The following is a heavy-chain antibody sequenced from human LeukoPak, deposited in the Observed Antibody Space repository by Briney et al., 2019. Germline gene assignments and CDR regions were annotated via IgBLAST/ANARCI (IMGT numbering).Heavy chain of an antibody. V-gene: IGHV3-48*01. D-gene: IGHD6-19*01. CDR3: ARDNSEGQWLVGNWFDP. CDR1: GFTFSSYS. J-gene: IGHJ5*02. CDR2: ISSSSSTI. Sequence: PGGSLRLSCAASGFTFSSYSMNWVRQAPGKGLEWVSYISSSSSTIYYADSVKGRFTISRDNAKNSLYLQVNSLRAEDTAVYYCARDNSEGQWLVGNWFDPWGQGTLVTVSS.